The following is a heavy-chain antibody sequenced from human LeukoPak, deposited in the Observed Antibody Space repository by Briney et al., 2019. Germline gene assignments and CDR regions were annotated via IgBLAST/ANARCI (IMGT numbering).Heavy chain of an antibody. CDR2: ISYDGSNK. CDR3: ARDTYYYDSSDAFDI. D-gene: IGHD3-22*01. J-gene: IGHJ3*02. Sequence: GRSLRLSCAASGFTFSSYAMHWVRQAPGKGLEWVAVISYDGSNKYYADSVKGRFTISRDNSKNTLYLQMNSLRAEDTAVYYCARDTYYYDSSDAFDIWGQGTMVTVSS. V-gene: IGHV3-30*01. CDR1: GFTFSSYA.